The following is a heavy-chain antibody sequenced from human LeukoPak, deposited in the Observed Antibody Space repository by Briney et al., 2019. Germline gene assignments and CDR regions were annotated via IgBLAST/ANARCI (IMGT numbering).Heavy chain of an antibody. CDR2: ITSISADR. Sequence: GGSLRLSCAASGFTLSDYYMTWIRQAPGKGLEWVSSITSISADRYYADSVRGRFTISRDNAKNSLYLQMNSLRAEDTAVYYCTREDHSNYNYWGQGTLVTVSS. D-gene: IGHD4-11*01. CDR3: TREDHSNYNY. CDR1: GFTLSDYY. V-gene: IGHV3-11*06. J-gene: IGHJ4*02.